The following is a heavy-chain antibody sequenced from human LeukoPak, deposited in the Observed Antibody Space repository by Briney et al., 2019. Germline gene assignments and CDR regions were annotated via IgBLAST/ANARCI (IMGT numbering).Heavy chain of an antibody. CDR2: INHSGGT. CDR1: GGSFSGYY. J-gene: IGHJ4*02. V-gene: IGHV4-34*01. CDR3: ARDPTTVFQISYYFDF. Sequence: SETLSLTCVVSGGSFSGYYLTWIRQAPGKGLEWIGDINHSGGTSYNPSLESRVTIFADTSKKQFSLKLTSVTAADTAVYYCARDPTTVFQISYYFDFWGQGTLVTVSS. D-gene: IGHD4-17*01.